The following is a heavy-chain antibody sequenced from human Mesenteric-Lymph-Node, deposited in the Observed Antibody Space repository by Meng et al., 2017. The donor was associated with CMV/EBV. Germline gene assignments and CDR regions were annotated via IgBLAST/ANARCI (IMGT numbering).Heavy chain of an antibody. J-gene: IGHJ6*02. CDR1: RFTFSGYG. CDR2: IRYDGSNK. Sequence: GGSLRLSCAASRFTFSGYGMHWVRHAPGKGLEWVAFIRYDGSNKYYADSVKGRFTISRDNSKNTLYLQMNSLRAEDTAVYFCAKGNSASYYYYGMDVWGQGTTVTVSS. V-gene: IGHV3-30*02. D-gene: IGHD2/OR15-2a*01. CDR3: AKGNSASYYYYGMDV.